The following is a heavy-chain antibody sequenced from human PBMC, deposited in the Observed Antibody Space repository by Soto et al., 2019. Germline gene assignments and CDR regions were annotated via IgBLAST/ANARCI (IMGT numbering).Heavy chain of an antibody. CDR3: ARESEPGFSAASFQH. V-gene: IGHV1-3*01. J-gene: IGHJ1*01. CDR1: GYTFTSYS. D-gene: IGHD1-26*01. CDR2: INAGNGNT. Sequence: ASVKFSCKAAGYTFTSYSMHWGRQAPGQRLEWMGWINAGNGNTKYSQKFQGRVTITRDTSASTAYMELSSLRSEDTAVYYCARESEPGFSAASFQHWGKGTLVTVSS.